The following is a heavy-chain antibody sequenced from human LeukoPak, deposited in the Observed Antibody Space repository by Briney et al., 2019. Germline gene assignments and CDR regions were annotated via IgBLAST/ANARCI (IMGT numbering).Heavy chain of an antibody. J-gene: IGHJ4*02. CDR3: ARRYDSSGYSIDRFDY. Sequence: GRSLRLSCAASGYSFSSYGMHWVRQAPGKGLEWVAFIRYDGSNSYYADSVKGRFTISRDNSKTTLYLQMNSLRYEDTAVYYCARRYDSSGYSIDRFDYWGQGTLVTVSS. V-gene: IGHV3-30*19. D-gene: IGHD3-22*01. CDR2: IRYDGSNS. CDR1: GYSFSSYG.